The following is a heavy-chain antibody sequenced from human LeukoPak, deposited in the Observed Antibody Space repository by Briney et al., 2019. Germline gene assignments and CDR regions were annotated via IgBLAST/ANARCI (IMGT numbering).Heavy chain of an antibody. CDR2: IGTAGDT. J-gene: IGHJ3*02. D-gene: IGHD6-13*01. V-gene: IGHV3-13*04. Sequence: GGSLRLSCAASGFTFSTYDMHWVRQRTGRGLEWVSYIGTAGDTYYPGSVKGRFTISRENAKNSLYLQMNSLSAGDTAVYYCARGGMSSIWYGAFDIWGQGTMVTVSS. CDR1: GFTFSTYD. CDR3: ARGGMSSIWYGAFDI.